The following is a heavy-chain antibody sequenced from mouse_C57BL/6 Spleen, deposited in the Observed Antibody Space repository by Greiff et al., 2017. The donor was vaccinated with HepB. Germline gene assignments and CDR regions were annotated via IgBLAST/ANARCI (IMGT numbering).Heavy chain of an antibody. J-gene: IGHJ2*01. V-gene: IGHV1-80*01. Sequence: QVQLQQSGAELVKPGASVKISCKASGYAFSSYWMNWVKQRPGKGLEWIGQIYPGDGDTNYNGKFKGKATLTADKSSSTAYMQLSSLTSEDSAVYFCARSITTVVPFDDWGQGTTLTVSS. CDR1: GYAFSSYW. CDR2: IYPGDGDT. D-gene: IGHD1-1*01. CDR3: ARSITTVVPFDD.